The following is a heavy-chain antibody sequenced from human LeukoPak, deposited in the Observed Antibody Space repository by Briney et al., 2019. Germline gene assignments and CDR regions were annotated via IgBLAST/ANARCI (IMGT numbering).Heavy chain of an antibody. CDR3: ARIPDDYDSSGYSNYYFDY. V-gene: IGHV4-59*01. CDR1: GGSISSYY. D-gene: IGHD3-22*01. Sequence: PSETLSLTCTVSGGSISSYYWSWIRQPPGKGLEWIGYIYYSGSTNYNPSLKSRVTISVDTPKNQFSLKLSSVTAADTAVYYCARIPDDYDSSGYSNYYFDYWGQGTLVTVSS. CDR2: IYYSGST. J-gene: IGHJ4*02.